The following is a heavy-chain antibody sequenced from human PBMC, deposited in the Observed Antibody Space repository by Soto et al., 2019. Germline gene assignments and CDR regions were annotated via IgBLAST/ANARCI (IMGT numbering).Heavy chain of an antibody. J-gene: IGHJ6*02. V-gene: IGHV4-59*08. CDR3: ARLDYDFWSGYRYGMDV. Sequence: SETLSLTCNVSGGSIYTYYWNWIRQSPGKGLEWIGYISDGGSTYYNPSLKSRVTISVDTSKNQFSLKLSSVTAADTAVYYCARLDYDFWSGYRYGMDVWGQGTTVTVSS. CDR2: ISDGGST. CDR1: GGSIYTYY. D-gene: IGHD3-3*01.